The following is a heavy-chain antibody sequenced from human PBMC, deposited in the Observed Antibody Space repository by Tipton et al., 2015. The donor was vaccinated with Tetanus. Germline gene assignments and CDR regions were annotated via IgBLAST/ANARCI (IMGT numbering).Heavy chain of an antibody. D-gene: IGHD1-26*01. CDR1: GGTFSSYA. CDR2: IIPIFGTA. Sequence: QVQLVQSGAEVKKPGSSVKVSCKASGGTFSSYAISWVRQAPGQGLEWMGGIIPIFGTANYAQKFQGRVTITADESTSTAYMELSSLRSEDTAVYYGAREDGSGSYSYYYGMDVWGQGTTVTVSS. V-gene: IGHV1-69*01. CDR3: AREDGSGSYSYYYGMDV. J-gene: IGHJ6*02.